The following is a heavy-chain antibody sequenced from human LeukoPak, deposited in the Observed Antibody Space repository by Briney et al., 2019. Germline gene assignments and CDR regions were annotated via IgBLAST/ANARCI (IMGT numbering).Heavy chain of an antibody. CDR1: GFTLTSHE. D-gene: IGHD2-21*02. Sequence: GGSLRLSCAASGFTLTSHEMHCLRQAPGKGLVWVSRISSDGSRAGYADSVKGRFTISRDNAKNTLYLQMNSLRAEDTAIYYCARELPREVTLDYWGQGTLVTVSS. CDR2: ISSDGSRA. CDR3: ARELPREVTLDY. V-gene: IGHV3-74*01. J-gene: IGHJ4*02.